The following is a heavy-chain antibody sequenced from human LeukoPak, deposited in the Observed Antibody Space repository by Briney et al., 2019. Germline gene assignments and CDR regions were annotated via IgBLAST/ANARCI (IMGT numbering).Heavy chain of an antibody. CDR1: GFTFGDYA. J-gene: IGHJ4*02. V-gene: IGHV3-49*04. Sequence: GGSLRLSCTASGFTFGDYAMSWVRQAPGKGLEWVGFITCKAYGGTTEYAASVKGRFTISRDDSKSIAYLQMNSLKTEDTAVYYCTRDLQPVVPAADYYFDYWGQGTLVTVSS. CDR2: ITCKAYGGTT. CDR3: TRDLQPVVPAADYYFDY. D-gene: IGHD2-2*01.